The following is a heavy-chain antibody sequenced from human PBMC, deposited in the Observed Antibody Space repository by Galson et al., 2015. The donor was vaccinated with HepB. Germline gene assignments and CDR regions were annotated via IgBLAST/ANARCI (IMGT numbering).Heavy chain of an antibody. D-gene: IGHD2-21*02. J-gene: IGHJ4*02. CDR2: ITSDGSSK. Sequence: SLRLPCAASGFTFSSYWMHWVRQAPGKGLVWVSRITSDGSSKNDAESVKGRCTISRDNAKNTLDLEMNSLRSEDTAVYYCARLIVGTAEDYFDYWGQVTLVTVSS. CDR1: GFTFSSYW. V-gene: IGHV3-74*01. CDR3: ARLIVGTAEDYFDY.